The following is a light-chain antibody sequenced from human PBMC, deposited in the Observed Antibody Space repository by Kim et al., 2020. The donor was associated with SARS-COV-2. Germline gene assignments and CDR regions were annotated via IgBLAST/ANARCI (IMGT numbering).Light chain of an antibody. CDR1: QSVSSN. J-gene: IGKJ2*01. Sequence: VSPGERATLSCRASQSVSSNLAWYQKKPGQAPRLLTYGASTRATGIPARFSGSGSGTEFTLTISSLQSEDFAVYYCQQYNNWPLYTFGQGTKLEI. CDR2: GAS. CDR3: QQYNNWPLYT. V-gene: IGKV3-15*01.